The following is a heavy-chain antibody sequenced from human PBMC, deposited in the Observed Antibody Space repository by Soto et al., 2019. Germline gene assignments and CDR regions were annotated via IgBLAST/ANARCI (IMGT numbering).Heavy chain of an antibody. V-gene: IGHV3-23*01. CDR2: ISNSGGST. Sequence: EVQLLQSGGGLVQPGESLRLSCAASGFTFSTYAMTWVRQAPGKGLQWVSGISNSGGSTYYADSVKGRFTISRDNSKNTLYLQMNSLRAEDKAMYYCAKVPGAATGTGQLTNCGQGTLATASS. CDR3: AKVPGAATGTGQLTN. J-gene: IGHJ4*02. CDR1: GFTFSTYA. D-gene: IGHD6-13*01.